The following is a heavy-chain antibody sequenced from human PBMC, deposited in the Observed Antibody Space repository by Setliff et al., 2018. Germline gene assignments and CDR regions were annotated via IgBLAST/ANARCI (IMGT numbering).Heavy chain of an antibody. CDR2: INPHSGGT. J-gene: IGHJ5*02. CDR1: GYTFSAYY. D-gene: IGHD6-19*01. Sequence: ASVKVSCTASGYTFSAYYIHWVRQAPGQGLEWMGWINPHSGGTNFPQTFQGRVTMTRDTSINTAYMELSTLTSDDTAVYFCARATRDSGGWYYEYNWFDPWGQGTLVTVSS. V-gene: IGHV1-2*02. CDR3: ARATRDSGGWYYEYNWFDP.